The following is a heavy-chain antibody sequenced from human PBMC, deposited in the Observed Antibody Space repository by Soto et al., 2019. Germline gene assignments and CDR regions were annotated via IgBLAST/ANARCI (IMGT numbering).Heavy chain of an antibody. D-gene: IGHD2-15*01. CDR2: IKQDGSEK. V-gene: IGHV3-7*01. CDR3: ARGLVLATLPLDS. CDR1: GFTFSSYW. Sequence: GGSLRLSCAASGFTFSSYWMSWVRQAPGKGLEWVANIKQDGSEKNYVASVKGRFTISRDNAKNSLYLQMNSLRAEDTAVYFCARGLVLATLPLDSWGQGTLVTVSS. J-gene: IGHJ4*02.